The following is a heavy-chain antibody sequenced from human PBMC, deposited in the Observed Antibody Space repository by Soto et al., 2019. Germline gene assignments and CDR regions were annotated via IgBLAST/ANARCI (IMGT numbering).Heavy chain of an antibody. J-gene: IGHJ6*03. Sequence: VKVLCKASGYTFTSYGISWVRQAPGQGLEWMGWISAYNGNTNYAQKLQGRVTMTTDTSTSTAYMELRSLRSDDTAVYYCARERCSGGSCYSLRDYYYYYMDVWGKGTTVTV. V-gene: IGHV1-18*01. CDR2: ISAYNGNT. D-gene: IGHD2-15*01. CDR1: GYTFTSYG. CDR3: ARERCSGGSCYSLRDYYYYYMDV.